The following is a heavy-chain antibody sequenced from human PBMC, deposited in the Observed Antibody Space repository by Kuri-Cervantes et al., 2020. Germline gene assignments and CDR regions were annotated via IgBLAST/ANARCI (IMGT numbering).Heavy chain of an antibody. CDR2: INFSGGST. J-gene: IGHJ5*02. D-gene: IGHD3-10*01. Sequence: ASVKVSCKASGYTFTSYYMHWVRQAPGQGLEWMGIINFSGGSTSYAQKFQGRVTMTRDTSISTAYMELSRLRSDDTAVYYCARGYTYYYGSGSYYTVRFDPWGQGTLVTVSS. V-gene: IGHV1-46*01. CDR1: GYTFTSYY. CDR3: ARGYTYYYGSGSYYTVRFDP.